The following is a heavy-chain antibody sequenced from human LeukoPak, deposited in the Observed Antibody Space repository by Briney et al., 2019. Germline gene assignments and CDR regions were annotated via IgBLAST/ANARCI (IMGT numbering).Heavy chain of an antibody. J-gene: IGHJ4*02. CDR2: ISTYSVNR. D-gene: IGHD3-10*01. CDR3: ARDYYDSGSPLIPLGY. CDR1: GYTFTNYA. Sequence: ASVKVSCKASGYTFTNYAITWVRQAPGQGLEWMGWISTYSVNRKYVQNLQGRVTMTTDASTSTAYIELRSLTSDDTAVYYCARDYYDSGSPLIPLGYWGQGTLVTVSS. V-gene: IGHV1-18*01.